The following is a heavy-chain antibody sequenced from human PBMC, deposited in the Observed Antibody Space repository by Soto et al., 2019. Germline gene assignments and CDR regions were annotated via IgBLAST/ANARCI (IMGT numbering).Heavy chain of an antibody. CDR2: IKSKSDGGTT. CDR3: TTGASLLRFGELSSRFDY. J-gene: IGHJ4*02. Sequence: GGSLRLSCAASGFTFSNAWMSWVRQAPGKGLEWVGRIKSKSDGGTTDYAAPVKGRFTISRDDSKNTLYLQMNSLKTEDTSVYYCTTGASLLRFGELSSRFDYWGQGTLVTVSS. D-gene: IGHD3-10*01. CDR1: GFTFSNAW. V-gene: IGHV3-15*01.